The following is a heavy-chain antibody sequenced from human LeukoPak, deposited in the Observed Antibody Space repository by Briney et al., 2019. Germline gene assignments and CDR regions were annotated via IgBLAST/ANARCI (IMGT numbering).Heavy chain of an antibody. CDR1: GFTFSSYG. CDR2: ISGSGGST. V-gene: IGHV3-23*01. J-gene: IGHJ6*03. D-gene: IGHD2/OR15-2a*01. Sequence: GGSLRLSCAASGFTFSSYGMSWVRQAPGKGLEWVSAISGSGGSTYYADSVKGRFTISRDNSKNTLYLQMNSLRAEDTAVYYCARLLRPLYCYYYMDVWGKGTTVTVSS. CDR3: ARLLRPLYCYYYMDV.